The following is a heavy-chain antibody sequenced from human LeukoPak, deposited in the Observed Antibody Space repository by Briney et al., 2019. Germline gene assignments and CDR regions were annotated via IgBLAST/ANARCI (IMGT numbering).Heavy chain of an antibody. CDR3: ARDCSVPSTSFYELELHDAFDI. CDR2: IWYDGSNK. CDR1: GFTFSSYG. D-gene: IGHD2-2*01. V-gene: IGHV3-33*01. J-gene: IGHJ3*02. Sequence: GRSLRLSCAASGFTFSSYGMHWVRQAPGKGLEWVAVIWYDGSNKYYADSVKGRFTISRDNSKNTLYLQMNSLRAEDTAVYYCARDCSVPSTSFYELELHDAFDIWGQGTMVTVSS.